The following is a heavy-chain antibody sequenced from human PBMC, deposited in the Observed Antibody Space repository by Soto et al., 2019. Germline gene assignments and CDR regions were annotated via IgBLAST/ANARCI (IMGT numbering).Heavy chain of an antibody. CDR2: ISWNSGSI. Sequence: GGSLRLSCAASGFTFDDYAMHWVRQAPGKGLEWVSGISWNSGSIGYADSVKGRFTISRDNAKNSLYLQMNSLRAEDTALYYCAKDVRLSFMVSSSSRLPHLNYFDYWGQGTLVTVSS. V-gene: IGHV3-9*01. J-gene: IGHJ4*02. CDR3: AKDVRLSFMVSSSSRLPHLNYFDY. D-gene: IGHD6-6*01. CDR1: GFTFDDYA.